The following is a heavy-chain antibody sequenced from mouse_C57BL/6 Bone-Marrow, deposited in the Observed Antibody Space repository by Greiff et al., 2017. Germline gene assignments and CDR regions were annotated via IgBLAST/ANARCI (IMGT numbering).Heavy chain of an antibody. V-gene: IGHV1-15*01. D-gene: IGHD1-1*01. CDR1: GYTFTDYE. J-gene: IGHJ1*03. Sequence: QVQLKESGAELVRPGASVTLSCKASGYTFTDYEMHWVKQTPVHGLEWIGAIDPETGGTAYNQKFKGKAILTADKSSSTAYMELRSLTSEDSAVYYCTGDYYGSSYRYFDVWGTGTTVTVSS. CDR3: TGDYYGSSYRYFDV. CDR2: IDPETGGT.